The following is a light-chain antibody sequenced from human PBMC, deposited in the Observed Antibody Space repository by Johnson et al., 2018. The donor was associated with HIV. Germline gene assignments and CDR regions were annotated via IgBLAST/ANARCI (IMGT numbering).Light chain of an antibody. Sequence: QLVLTQPASVSAASGQKVTISCSGGSSNIGNNYVSWYQQLPGTAPKLLIYENNKLPSGIPDRFSGSKSGTSATLGITGLQTGDEADYYCGTWDSSLSADVFGTGTKVTVL. J-gene: IGLJ1*01. V-gene: IGLV1-51*02. CDR1: SSNIGNNY. CDR2: ENN. CDR3: GTWDSSLSADV.